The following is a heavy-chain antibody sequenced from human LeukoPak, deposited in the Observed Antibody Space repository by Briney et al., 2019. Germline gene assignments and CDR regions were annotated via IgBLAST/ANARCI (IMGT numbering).Heavy chain of an antibody. J-gene: IGHJ4*02. CDR3: ARGALLWFGDRMEYYFDY. V-gene: IGHV4-59*01. D-gene: IGHD3-10*01. CDR2: IYYSGNT. CDR1: SGSITDYY. Sequence: SETLSLTCTVSSGSITDYYWSWIRQPPGKGLEWIGFIYYSGNTNYNPSLKSRVTISVDTSKNQFSLKLSSMTAADTAVYYCARGALLWFGDRMEYYFDYWGQGTLVTVSS.